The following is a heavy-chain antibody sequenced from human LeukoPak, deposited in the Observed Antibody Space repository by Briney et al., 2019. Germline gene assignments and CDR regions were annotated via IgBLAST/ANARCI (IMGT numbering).Heavy chain of an antibody. D-gene: IGHD2-2*01. CDR3: AKDRRGDYCSSTSCPIDAFDI. J-gene: IGHJ3*02. CDR1: GFTFSSYA. V-gene: IGHV3-23*01. CDR2: ISGSGGST. Sequence: AGGSLRLSCAASGFTFSSYAMSWVRQAPGKGLEWVSAISGSGGSTYYADSVKGRFTISRDNSKNTLYLQMNSLRAEDTAVYYCAKDRRGDYCSSTSCPIDAFDIWGQGTMVTVSS.